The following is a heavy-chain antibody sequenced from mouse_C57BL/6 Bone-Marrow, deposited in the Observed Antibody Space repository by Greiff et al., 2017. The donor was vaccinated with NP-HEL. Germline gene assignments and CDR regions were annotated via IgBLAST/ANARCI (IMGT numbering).Heavy chain of an antibody. Sequence: QVQLQQPGTELVKPGASVKLSCKASGYTFTSYWMHWVKQRPGQGLEWIGNINPSNGGTNYNEKFKSKATLTVDKSSTAYMQLSSLTSEDSAVYYCASYGDFAYWGQGTLVTVSA. D-gene: IGHD1-1*01. CDR3: ASYGDFAY. V-gene: IGHV1-53*01. CDR2: INPSNGGT. CDR1: GYTFTSYW. J-gene: IGHJ3*01.